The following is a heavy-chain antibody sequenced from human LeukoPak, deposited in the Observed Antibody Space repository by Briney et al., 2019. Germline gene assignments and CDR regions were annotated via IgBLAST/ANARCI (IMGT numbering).Heavy chain of an antibody. J-gene: IGHJ4*02. CDR2: IYYSGST. CDR3: ASVTLAKDY. V-gene: IGHV4-39*07. D-gene: IGHD2-21*02. CDR1: GGSISSSSYY. Sequence: KPSETLSLTCTVSGGSISSSSYYWGWIRQPPGKGLEWIGSIYYSGSTYYNPSLKSRVTISVDTSKNQFSLKLSSVTAADTAVYYCASVTLAKDYWGQGTLVTVSS.